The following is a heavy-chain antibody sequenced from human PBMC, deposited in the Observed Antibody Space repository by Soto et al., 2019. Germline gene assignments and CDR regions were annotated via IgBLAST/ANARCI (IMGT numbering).Heavy chain of an antibody. J-gene: IGHJ6*02. V-gene: IGHV3-7*01. CDR2: IKQDGSEK. CDR3: AREAIFGVVKVYYYYGMDV. D-gene: IGHD3-3*01. CDR1: GFTFGSYC. Sequence: GGSLRLSCAASGFTFGSYCMSWVRQAPGKGLEWVANIKQDGSEKYYVDSVKGRFTISRDNAKNSLYLQMNSLRAEDTAVYYCAREAIFGVVKVYYYYGMDVWGQGTTVTVSS.